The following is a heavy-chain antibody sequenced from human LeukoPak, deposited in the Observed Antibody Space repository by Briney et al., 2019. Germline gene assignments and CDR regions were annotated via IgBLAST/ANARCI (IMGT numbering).Heavy chain of an antibody. J-gene: IGHJ4*02. Sequence: ASVTVSYKASGYTFTVYYMHWVRQAPGHGLEWMGWINPNSGGTNYAQKFQGRVTMTRDTSISTAYMELSRLRSDDTAVYYCATQYYYDSSGYYFYFDYWGQGTLVTVSS. CDR1: GYTFTVYY. D-gene: IGHD3-22*01. V-gene: IGHV1-2*02. CDR3: ATQYYYDSSGYYFYFDY. CDR2: INPNSGGT.